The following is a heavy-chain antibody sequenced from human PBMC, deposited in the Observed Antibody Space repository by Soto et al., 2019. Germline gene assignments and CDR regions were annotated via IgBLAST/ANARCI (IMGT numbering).Heavy chain of an antibody. V-gene: IGHV5-51*01. J-gene: IGHJ6*02. CDR2: IYPGDSDT. CDR1: GYSFTSYW. D-gene: IGHD6-6*01. Sequence: GESLKISCKGSGYSFTSYWIGWVRQMPGKVLEWMGIIYPGDSDTRYSPSFQGQVTISADKSISTAYLQWSSLKASDTAMYYCARQRDSSPSIYYYGMDVWGQGXTVTVSS. CDR3: ARQRDSSPSIYYYGMDV.